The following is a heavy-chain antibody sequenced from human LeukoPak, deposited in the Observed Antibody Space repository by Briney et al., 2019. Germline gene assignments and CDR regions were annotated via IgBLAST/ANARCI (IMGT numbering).Heavy chain of an antibody. CDR3: ARVRRYSGSYYFDY. V-gene: IGHV3-74*01. CDR2: INTDGSST. Sequence: GGSLRLSCAASGFTFSSYWMHWVRQAPGKGLVWVSRINTDGSSTSYADSVKGRFTISRGNAKNTLYLQMNSLRAEDTAVYYCARVRRYSGSYYFDYWGQGTLVPVSS. D-gene: IGHD1-26*01. CDR1: GFTFSSYW. J-gene: IGHJ4*02.